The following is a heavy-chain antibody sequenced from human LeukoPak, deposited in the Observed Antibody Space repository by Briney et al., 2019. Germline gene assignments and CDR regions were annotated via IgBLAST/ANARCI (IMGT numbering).Heavy chain of an antibody. V-gene: IGHV4-59*08. CDR1: GGSISSYY. Sequence: SETLSLTCTVSGGSISSYYWSWIRQPPGKGLEWIGYIYYSGSTNYNPSLKGRVTISVDTSKNQFSLKLSSVTAADTAVYYCARGDTGYSSGWAEPYYYYMDVWGKGTTVTVSS. CDR2: IYYSGST. D-gene: IGHD6-19*01. CDR3: ARGDTGYSSGWAEPYYYYMDV. J-gene: IGHJ6*03.